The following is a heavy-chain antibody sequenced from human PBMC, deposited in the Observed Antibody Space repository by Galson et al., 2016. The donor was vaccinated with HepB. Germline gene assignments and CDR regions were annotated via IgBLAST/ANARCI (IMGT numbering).Heavy chain of an antibody. V-gene: IGHV3-30-3*01. CDR2: ISSDGTNQ. J-gene: IGHJ5*02. CDR1: GFTFSSHA. Sequence: SLRLSCAASGFTFSSHAMHWVRQAPGKGLEWVAVISSDGTNQYYVDSVKGRLTISRDNSNNTLYLQMNSLEHEDTAFYYCARDLRGPYSPSWFDPWGQGTRVTVSS. D-gene: IGHD5-18*01. CDR3: ARDLRGPYSPSWFDP.